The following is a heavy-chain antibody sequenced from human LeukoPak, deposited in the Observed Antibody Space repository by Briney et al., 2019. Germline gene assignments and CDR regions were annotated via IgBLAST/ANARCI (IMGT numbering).Heavy chain of an antibody. J-gene: IGHJ4*02. CDR3: ARDMKRYYFDY. V-gene: IGHV3-30*04. CDR1: GFTFSSYA. Sequence: GGSLRLSCAASGFTFSSYAMHWVRQAPGKGLEWVAVISYDGSNKYYADSVKGRFTISRDNSKNTLYLQMNSLRAEDTAVYYCARDMKRYYFDYWDQGTLVTVSS. CDR2: ISYDGSNK.